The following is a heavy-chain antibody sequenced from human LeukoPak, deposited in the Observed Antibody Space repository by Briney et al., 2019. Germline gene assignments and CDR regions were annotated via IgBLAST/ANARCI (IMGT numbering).Heavy chain of an antibody. CDR3: ARQDPNYRIDY. CDR2: NYPGDSDT. Sequence: GESPKISRQGSGYRFTSYWIGWGRQMPGKGLEWMGINYPGDSDTSYRPSFQGEVTISADKSISTAYLQWSSLKASDTAMYYCARQDPNYRIDYWGQGTLVTVSS. CDR1: GYRFTSYW. D-gene: IGHD4-11*01. J-gene: IGHJ4*02. V-gene: IGHV5-51*01.